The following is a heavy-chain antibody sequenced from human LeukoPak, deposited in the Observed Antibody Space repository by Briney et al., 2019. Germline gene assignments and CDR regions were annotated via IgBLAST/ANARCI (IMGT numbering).Heavy chain of an antibody. CDR1: GFTVHSNY. J-gene: IGHJ4*02. CDR3: ARDHSHYDFWSGYYRGTVDY. D-gene: IGHD3-3*01. V-gene: IGHV3-53*01. CDR2: IDRSGVT. Sequence: GGSLRLSCAASGFTVHSNYMSWVRQAPGKGLEWVSVIDRSGVTHYADSVKGRFTISRDNSKNTLYLQMNSLRAEDTGVYYCARDHSHYDFWSGYYRGTVDYWGQGTLVTVSS.